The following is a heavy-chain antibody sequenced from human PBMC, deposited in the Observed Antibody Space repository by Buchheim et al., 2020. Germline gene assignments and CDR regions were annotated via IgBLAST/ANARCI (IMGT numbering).Heavy chain of an antibody. D-gene: IGHD2-15*01. V-gene: IGHV2-5*02. CDR3: ARTVVSAFYYYGLDV. J-gene: IGHJ6*02. CDR2: IYWDDDK. Sequence: QITLKESGPTLVKPTETLTLTCTFSGFSLATSGVGVGWIRQPPGKALEWLALIYWDDDKYYSPSLKSRLTIIEGTSKHQVALTMTNVDPVDTATYYCARTVVSAFYYYGLDVWGQGTT. CDR1: GFSLATSGVG.